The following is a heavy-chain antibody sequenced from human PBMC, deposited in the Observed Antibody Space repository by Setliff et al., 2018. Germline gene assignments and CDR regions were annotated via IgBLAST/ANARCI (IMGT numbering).Heavy chain of an antibody. V-gene: IGHV3-33*08. CDR2: IWDDGGNK. CDR1: GFTFSSYR. J-gene: IGHJ4*02. Sequence: PGGSLRLSCAASGFTFSSYRMHWVRQAPGKGLEWVAVIWDDGGNKYHADSVKGRFTISRDNAKNSLYPQMNSLRVDDTAVYYCARDLTSSWYAGSAYWGQGTLVTVSS. CDR3: ARDLTSSWYAGSAY. D-gene: IGHD6-13*01.